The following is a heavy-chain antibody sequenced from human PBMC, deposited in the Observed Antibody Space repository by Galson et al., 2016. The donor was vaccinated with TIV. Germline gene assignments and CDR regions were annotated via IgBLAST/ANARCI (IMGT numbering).Heavy chain of an antibody. CDR2: IGTDADRT. D-gene: IGHD6-25*01. V-gene: IGHV3-23*01. CDR3: AKDLDSTGYFAGSTE. CDR1: GFTFSSYA. J-gene: IGHJ4*02. Sequence: SLRLSCAASGFTFSSYAMNWVRQAPGKGLEWVSTIGTDADRTHYADSVKGRFTISRDNSKNTLYLQMNNVRAEDTALYHCAKDLDSTGYFAGSTEWGQGTLVTVSS.